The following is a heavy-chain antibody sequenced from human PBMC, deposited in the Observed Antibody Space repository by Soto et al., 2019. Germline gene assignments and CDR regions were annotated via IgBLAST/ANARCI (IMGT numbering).Heavy chain of an antibody. J-gene: IGHJ6*02. CDR1: GFTFSSYA. D-gene: IGHD2-2*01. V-gene: IGHV3-64*01. CDR2: ISSNGGST. Sequence: PGGSLRLSCAASGFTFSSYAMHWVRQAPGKGLEYVSAISSNGGSTYYANSVKGRFTISRDNSKNTLYLQMGSLRAEDMAVYYCARAPNYCSSTSCYAWYYYYGMDFWGQGSTVIVSS. CDR3: ARAPNYCSSTSCYAWYYYYGMDF.